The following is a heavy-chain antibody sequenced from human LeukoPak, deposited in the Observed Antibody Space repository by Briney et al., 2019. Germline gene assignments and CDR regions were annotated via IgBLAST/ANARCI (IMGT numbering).Heavy chain of an antibody. J-gene: IGHJ4*02. CDR2: INWSGGTT. CDR1: GFTFSSYA. CDR3: ARVWTNTAFYPSDF. D-gene: IGHD2-21*02. Sequence: GGSLRLSCAASGFTFSSYAMSWVRQAPGKGLEWVSGINWSGGTTGYGDSVKGRFTISRDNAKSSLFLQMDSLRVEDTAFYYCARVWTNTAFYPSDFWGQGTLVTVSS. V-gene: IGHV3-20*04.